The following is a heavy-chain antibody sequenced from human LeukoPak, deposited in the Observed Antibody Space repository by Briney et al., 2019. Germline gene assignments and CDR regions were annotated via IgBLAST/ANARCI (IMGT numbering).Heavy chain of an antibody. V-gene: IGHV4-59*01. J-gene: IGHJ4*02. Sequence: SETLSLTCTVSGGSISSYYWSWIRQPPGKGLEWIGYIYYSGSTNYNPSLKSRVTISVDTSKNQFSLKLSSVTAADTAVYYCARGGSSSWYVRGLDYWGQGTLVTVSS. CDR1: GGSISSYY. CDR3: ARGGSSSWYVRGLDY. D-gene: IGHD6-13*01. CDR2: IYYSGST.